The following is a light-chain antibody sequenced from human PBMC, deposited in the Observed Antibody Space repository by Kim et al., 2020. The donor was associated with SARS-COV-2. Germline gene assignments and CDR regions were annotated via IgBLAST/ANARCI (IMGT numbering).Light chain of an antibody. J-gene: IGKJ5*01. CDR1: QSVSSHY. Sequence: ENVLTQSPGTLSLSPGERATVSCRASQSVSSHYLAWYQQKPGQAPRLLIFDASSRATGIPDRFSGSGSGTDFTLTISRLEPEDFAVYYFQRYGTTPITFGQGTRLEI. CDR3: QRYGTTPIT. CDR2: DAS. V-gene: IGKV3-20*01.